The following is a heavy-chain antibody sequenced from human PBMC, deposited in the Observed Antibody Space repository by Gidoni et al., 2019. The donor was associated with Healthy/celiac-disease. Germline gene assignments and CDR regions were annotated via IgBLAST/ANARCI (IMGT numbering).Heavy chain of an antibody. CDR1: GGSFSGYY. Sequence: QVQLQQWGAGLLKPSETLSLTCAVYGGSFSGYYWSWIRQPPGKGLEWIGEINHSGSTNYNPSLKSRVTISVDTSKNQFSLKLSSVTAADTAVYYCASSPSFFVAVSAFDIWGQGTMVTVSS. J-gene: IGHJ3*02. CDR2: INHSGST. CDR3: ASSPSFFVAVSAFDI. D-gene: IGHD6-19*01. V-gene: IGHV4-34*01.